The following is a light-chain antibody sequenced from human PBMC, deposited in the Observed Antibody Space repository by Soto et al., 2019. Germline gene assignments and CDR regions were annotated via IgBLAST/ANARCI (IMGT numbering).Light chain of an antibody. CDR3: HQYYDSPPT. V-gene: IGKV4-1*01. J-gene: IGKJ1*01. CDR1: QSVLYSSNNRNY. Sequence: DIVMTQPPDSLAVSLGEEATINCKSSQSVLYSSNNRNYVAWYQQKPGQSPKLLIYWASARESGVPYRFSGIGSGTEFSLTISSLQAEDVAVYYCHQYYDSPPTFGQGTKVEI. CDR2: WAS.